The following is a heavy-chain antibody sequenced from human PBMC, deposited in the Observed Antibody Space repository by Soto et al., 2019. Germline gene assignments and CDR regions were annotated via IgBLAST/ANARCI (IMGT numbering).Heavy chain of an antibody. CDR1: GFTFRSYS. Sequence: GGSLRLSSAASGFTFRSYSMNGVRQAPGKGLEWVSSISSSSSYIYYADSVKGRFTISRDNAKNSLYLQMNSLGAEDTAVYYCARVGDGGDYYYYGMDVWGQGTTVTVSS. J-gene: IGHJ6*02. V-gene: IGHV3-21*01. CDR2: ISSSSSYI. CDR3: ARVGDGGDYYYYGMDV. D-gene: IGHD3-16*01.